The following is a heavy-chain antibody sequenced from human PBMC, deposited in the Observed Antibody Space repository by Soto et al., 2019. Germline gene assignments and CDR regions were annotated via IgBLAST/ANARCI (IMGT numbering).Heavy chain of an antibody. CDR3: ASTPYFDWLLSSGMDV. Sequence: HPGGSLRLSCAASGFTFSGYAMHWVRQAPGKGLEWVAVISYDGSNKYYADSVKGRFTISRDNSKNTLYLQMNSLRAEDTAVYYCASTPYFDWLLSSGMDVWGQGTTVTVSS. D-gene: IGHD3-9*01. V-gene: IGHV3-30-3*01. CDR2: ISYDGSNK. J-gene: IGHJ6*02. CDR1: GFTFSGYA.